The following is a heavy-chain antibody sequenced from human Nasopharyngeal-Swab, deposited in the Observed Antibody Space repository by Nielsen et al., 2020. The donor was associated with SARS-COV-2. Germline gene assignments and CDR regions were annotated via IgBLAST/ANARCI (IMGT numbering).Heavy chain of an antibody. V-gene: IGHV3-23*01. CDR3: AKDYYDSSGYHPDAFDI. D-gene: IGHD3-22*01. J-gene: IGHJ3*02. CDR2: ISGSGGST. CDR1: GLTFSSSA. Sequence: GESLKISCADSGLTFSSSAVSWVRQAPGKGLEWVSAISGSGGSTYYADPVKGRFTISRDDSKNTLYLQMNSLRAEDTAVYYCAKDYYDSSGYHPDAFDIWGQGTMVTVSS.